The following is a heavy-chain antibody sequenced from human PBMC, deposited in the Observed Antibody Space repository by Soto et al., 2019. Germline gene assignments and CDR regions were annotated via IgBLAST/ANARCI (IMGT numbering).Heavy chain of an antibody. CDR1: GFTFSSYG. J-gene: IGHJ4*02. Sequence: QVQLVESGGGVVQPGRSLRLSCAASGFTFSSYGMHWVRQAPGKGLEWVAVISYDGSNKYYADSVKGRFTISRDNSKNTLYLQMNSLRAEDTAVYYCAKGAGYSGYELDYWGQGTLVTVSS. D-gene: IGHD5-12*01. CDR3: AKGAGYSGYELDY. V-gene: IGHV3-30*18. CDR2: ISYDGSNK.